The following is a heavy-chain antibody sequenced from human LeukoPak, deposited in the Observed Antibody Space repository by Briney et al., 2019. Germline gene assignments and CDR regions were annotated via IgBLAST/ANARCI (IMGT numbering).Heavy chain of an antibody. D-gene: IGHD3-9*01. CDR3: ARGPHGRIYDILTGFDY. J-gene: IGHJ4*02. Sequence: ASVKVSCKASGYTFTGYYMHWVRQAPGQGLEWMGWINPNSGGTNYAQKFQGRVTMTRDTSISTAYMELSRLRSDDTAVYYCARGPHGRIYDILTGFDYWGQGTLVTVSS. CDR2: INPNSGGT. V-gene: IGHV1-2*02. CDR1: GYTFTGYY.